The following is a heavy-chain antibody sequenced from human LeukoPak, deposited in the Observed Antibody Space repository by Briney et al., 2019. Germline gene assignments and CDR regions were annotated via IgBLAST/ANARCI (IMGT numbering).Heavy chain of an antibody. V-gene: IGHV3-23*01. J-gene: IGHJ4*02. CDR2: ISGSGGST. D-gene: IGHD2-15*01. CDR3: ANDRCGSSCFADFDY. Sequence: GGSLRLSCAVSGFTFSTNAMNWVRQAPGKGLEWVSGISGSGGSTYYADSVKGRFTISRDTSKNMLYLQMNSLRAEDTAVYYCANDRCGSSCFADFDYWGQGTLVTVSS. CDR1: GFTFSTNA.